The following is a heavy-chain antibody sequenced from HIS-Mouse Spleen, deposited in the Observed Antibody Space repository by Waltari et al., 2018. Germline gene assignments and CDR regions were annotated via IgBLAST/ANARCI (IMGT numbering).Heavy chain of an antibody. J-gene: IGHJ5*02. CDR1: GFTFSSFW. V-gene: IGHV3-7*01. CDR3: ARGGVTSS. Sequence: EVQLVESGGDLVQPGGSLRLSCAASGFTFSSFWMGWVRQDPGKGRGWVANIKQDGSGKYYVDSVKGRFTISRDNAKNSMYLQMNSLRAEDTAVYYCARGGVTSSWGQGTLVTVSS. D-gene: IGHD3-10*01. CDR2: IKQDGSGK.